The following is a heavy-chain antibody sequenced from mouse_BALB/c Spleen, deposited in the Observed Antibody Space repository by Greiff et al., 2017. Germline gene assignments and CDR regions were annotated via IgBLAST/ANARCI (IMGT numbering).Heavy chain of an antibody. CDR2: ISYSGST. V-gene: IGHV3-8*02. CDR3: ARWGNGYAWFAY. CDR1: GDSITSGY. Sequence: VHVKQSGPSLVKPSQTLSLTCSVTGDSITSGYWNWIRKFPGNKLEYMGYISYSGSTYYNPSLKSRISITRDTSKNQYYLQLNSVTTEDTATYYCARWGNGYAWFAYWGQGTLVTVSA. D-gene: IGHD2-2*01. J-gene: IGHJ3*01.